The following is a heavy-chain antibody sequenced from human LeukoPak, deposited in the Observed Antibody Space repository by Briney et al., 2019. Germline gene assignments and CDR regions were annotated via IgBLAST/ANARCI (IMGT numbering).Heavy chain of an antibody. CDR3: ARDRVRVREYCSGGSCYVY. D-gene: IGHD2-15*01. Sequence: GGSLRLSCAASGFTFSSYSMNWVRQAPGKGLEWVSSISSSSYIYYADSVKGRFTISRDNAKNSLYLQMNSLRAEDTAVYYCARDRVRVREYCSGGSCYVYWGQGTLVTVSS. CDR1: GFTFSSYS. V-gene: IGHV3-21*01. CDR2: ISSSSYI. J-gene: IGHJ4*02.